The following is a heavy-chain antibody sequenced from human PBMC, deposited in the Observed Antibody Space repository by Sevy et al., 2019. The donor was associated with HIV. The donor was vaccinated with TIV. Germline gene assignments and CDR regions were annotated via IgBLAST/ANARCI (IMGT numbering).Heavy chain of an antibody. CDR3: ARDKTNEGWYDNSGFGV. V-gene: IGHV3-21*01. Sequence: GGSLRLSCEASGFTFTSYTMNWVRQAPGRGLEWVSSITSYSDYIYYSDAVKGRFTISRDNAKNSRYLQMNSLRAEDSAVYYCARDKTNEGWYDNSGFGVWGQGKLVTVSS. CDR2: ITSYSDYI. CDR1: GFTFTSYT. J-gene: IGHJ4*02. D-gene: IGHD3-22*01.